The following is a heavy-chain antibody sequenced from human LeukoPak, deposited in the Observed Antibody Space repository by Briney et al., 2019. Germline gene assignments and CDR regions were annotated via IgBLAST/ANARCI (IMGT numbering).Heavy chain of an antibody. CDR2: VFFGGQT. D-gene: IGHD5-24*01. Sequence: PSETLSLTCSVSGDPVWSYYWTWVRQPPEKGLEWIGYVFFGGQTNYNPSVKSRVTISLDTSRSQFSLNLTSVTAADSAMYYCARGAYVDRTGYNLDSWGQGTLVIVSS. J-gene: IGHJ4*02. CDR3: ARGAYVDRTGYNLDS. CDR1: GDPVWSYY. V-gene: IGHV4-59*02.